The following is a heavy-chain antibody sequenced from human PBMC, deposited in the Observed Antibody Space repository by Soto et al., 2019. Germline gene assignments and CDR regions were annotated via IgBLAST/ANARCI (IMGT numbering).Heavy chain of an antibody. CDR3: ARDLWYYYDSSGYYYENYFDY. J-gene: IGHJ4*02. CDR1: GFTFSSYA. D-gene: IGHD3-22*01. Sequence: GGSLRLSCAAPGFTFSSYAMHWVRQAPGKGLEWVAVISYDGSNKYYADSVKGRFTISRDNSKNTLYLQMNSLRAEDTAVYYCARDLWYYYDSSGYYYENYFDYWGQGTLVTVSS. V-gene: IGHV3-30-3*01. CDR2: ISYDGSNK.